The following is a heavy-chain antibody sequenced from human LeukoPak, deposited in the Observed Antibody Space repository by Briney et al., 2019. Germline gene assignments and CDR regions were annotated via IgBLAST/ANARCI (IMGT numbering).Heavy chain of an antibody. D-gene: IGHD6-19*01. Sequence: GGSLRLSCAASGSTFSSYAMSWVRQAPGKGLEWVSAISGSGGSTYYADSVKGRFTISRDNSKNTLYLQMNSLRAEDTAVYYCAKDFSLYSSGWYYFDYWGQGTLVTVSS. CDR2: ISGSGGST. CDR3: AKDFSLYSSGWYYFDY. CDR1: GSTFSSYA. V-gene: IGHV3-23*01. J-gene: IGHJ4*02.